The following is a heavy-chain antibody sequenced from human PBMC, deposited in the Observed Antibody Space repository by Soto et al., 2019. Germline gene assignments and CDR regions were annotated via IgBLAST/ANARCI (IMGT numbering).Heavy chain of an antibody. Sequence: QVQLVEFGGGVVQPGRSLRLSCAASRFTFSNYAMHWVRQAPGKGLQWVALISFDGSTKYYADSVKGRFTISRANSKNTLYLQMNSLRAEDTAVYYCARSPGYCSTTRCYGRDFAMDVWGQGTTVTVSS. CDR3: ARSPGYCSTTRCYGRDFAMDV. J-gene: IGHJ6*02. CDR2: ISFDGSTK. CDR1: RFTFSNYA. D-gene: IGHD2-2*01. V-gene: IGHV3-30-3*01.